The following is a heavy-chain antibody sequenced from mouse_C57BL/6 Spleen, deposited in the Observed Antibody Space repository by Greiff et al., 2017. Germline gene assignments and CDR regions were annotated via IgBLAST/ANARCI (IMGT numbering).Heavy chain of an antibody. V-gene: IGHV1-80*01. J-gene: IGHJ2*01. D-gene: IGHD2-1*01. CDR1: GYASSSYW. Sequence: QVQLQQSGAELVKPGASVKISCKASGYASSSYWMNWVKQRPGKGLEWIGQIYPGDGDTNYNGKFKGKATLTADKSSSTAYMQLSSLTSEDSAVYFCAREGDYYGKDYWGQGTTLTVSS. CDR2: IYPGDGDT. CDR3: AREGDYYGKDY.